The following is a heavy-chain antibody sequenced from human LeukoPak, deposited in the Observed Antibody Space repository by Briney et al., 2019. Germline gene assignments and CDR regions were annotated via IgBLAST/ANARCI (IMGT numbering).Heavy chain of an antibody. V-gene: IGHV3-53*04. CDR1: GFTLSSNY. D-gene: IGHD3-10*01. J-gene: IGHJ6*02. CDR2: IYSGGST. CDR3: AREGNYYYGMDV. Sequence: PGGSLRLSCAASGFTLSSNYMSWVRQALGKGLEWVSVIYSGGSTYYADSVKGRFTIFRHNTKNTLYLQMNSLRAEDTAVYYCAREGNYYYGMDVWGQGTTVTVSS.